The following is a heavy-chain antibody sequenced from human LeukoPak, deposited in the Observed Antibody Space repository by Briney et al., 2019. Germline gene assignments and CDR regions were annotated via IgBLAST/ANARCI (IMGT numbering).Heavy chain of an antibody. V-gene: IGHV4-34*01. CDR2: INHSGST. D-gene: IGHD3-22*01. Sequence: SETLSLTCAVYGGSFSGYYWSWIRQPPGKGLEWIGEINHSGSTNYNPSLKSRVTISVDTSKNQFSLKLSSVTAADTAVYYCARGRKGDSSGWALDYWGQGTLVTVSS. CDR3: ARGRKGDSSGWALDY. J-gene: IGHJ4*02. CDR1: GGSFSGYY.